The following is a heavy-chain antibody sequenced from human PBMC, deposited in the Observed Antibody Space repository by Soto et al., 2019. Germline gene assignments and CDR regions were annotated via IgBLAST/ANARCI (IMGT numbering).Heavy chain of an antibody. CDR2: ISGFNVNT. CDR1: GHTFNFYG. CDR3: ARTVVSSGHESPDFDS. J-gene: IGHJ4*02. Sequence: ASVKVSCKAPGHTFNFYGITWVRQAPGQGLEWMGWISGFNVNTNYAADLQGRVTMTTDTSTSTAYMERRGLRSDDTAVYYCARTVVSSGHESPDFDSWFQGTLVTVSS. D-gene: IGHD3-16*01. V-gene: IGHV1-18*01.